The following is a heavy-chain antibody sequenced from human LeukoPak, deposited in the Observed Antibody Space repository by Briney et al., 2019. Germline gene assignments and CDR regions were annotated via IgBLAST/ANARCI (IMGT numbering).Heavy chain of an antibody. Sequence: GGSLRLSCAASGFTFSNYAMSWVRQAPEKGLEWVSAISGSGSATYYADSVKGRFTISRDNSKNTLYLQVNSLRAEDSAVYYCAKSGMAAGALGIDYWGQGTLVTVSS. V-gene: IGHV3-23*01. J-gene: IGHJ4*02. CDR1: GFTFSNYA. CDR3: AKSGMAAGALGIDY. CDR2: ISGSGSAT. D-gene: IGHD6-13*01.